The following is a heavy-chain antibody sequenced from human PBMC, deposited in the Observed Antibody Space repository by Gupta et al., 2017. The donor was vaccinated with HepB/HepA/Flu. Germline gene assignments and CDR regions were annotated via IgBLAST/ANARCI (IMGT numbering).Heavy chain of an antibody. Sequence: VPLLESGGGLVQPGGSLRLSCAASGFTFSSYAMSWVRQAPGKGLEWVSAISGSGGSTYYADSVKGRFTISRDNSKNTLYLQMNSLRAEDTAVYYCARITMIVVVTSYYFDYWGQGTLVTVSS. CDR2: ISGSGGST. J-gene: IGHJ4*02. CDR3: ARITMIVVVTSYYFDY. CDR1: GFTFSSYA. V-gene: IGHV3-23*01. D-gene: IGHD3-22*01.